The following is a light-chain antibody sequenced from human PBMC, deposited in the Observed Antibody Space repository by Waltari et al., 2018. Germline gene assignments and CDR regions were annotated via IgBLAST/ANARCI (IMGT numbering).Light chain of an antibody. Sequence: DIQMTQSPSSLSASVGDRVTITCRASQNINNYLNWYPQTPGKAPKLLIYATSNLQSGVPSRFSGSGSGTDFTLTISSLQPEDFATYYCQQSYAIPLTFGGGTKVEI. CDR1: QNINNY. CDR2: ATS. CDR3: QQSYAIPLT. J-gene: IGKJ4*01. V-gene: IGKV1-39*01.